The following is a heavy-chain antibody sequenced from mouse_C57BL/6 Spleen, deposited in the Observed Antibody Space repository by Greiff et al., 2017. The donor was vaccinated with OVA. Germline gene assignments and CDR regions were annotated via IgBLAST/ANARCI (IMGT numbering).Heavy chain of an antibody. CDR2: IYPRDGST. D-gene: IGHD1-1*01. CDR3: ATGTTVVANYFDY. CDR1: GYTFTSYD. V-gene: IGHV1-85*01. Sequence: QVQLQQSGPELVKPGASVKLSCKASGYTFTSYDINWVKQRPGQGLEWIGWIYPRDGSTKYNEKFKGKATLTVDTSSSTAYMELHSLTSEDSAVYFCATGTTVVANYFDYWGQGTTLTVSS. J-gene: IGHJ2*01.